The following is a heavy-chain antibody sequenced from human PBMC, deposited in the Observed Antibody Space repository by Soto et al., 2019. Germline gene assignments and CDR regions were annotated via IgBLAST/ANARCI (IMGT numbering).Heavy chain of an antibody. CDR1: GYSFTSYW. D-gene: IGHD4-17*01. Sequence: PVASLKISCNGSGYSFTSYWIGWVRQMPGKGLGWMGIIYPGDSDTRYSPSFQGQVTISADKSISTAYLQWSSLKASDTAMYYCARTYGSDAFDIWGQGTMVTVSS. CDR3: ARTYGSDAFDI. J-gene: IGHJ3*02. CDR2: IYPGDSDT. V-gene: IGHV5-51*01.